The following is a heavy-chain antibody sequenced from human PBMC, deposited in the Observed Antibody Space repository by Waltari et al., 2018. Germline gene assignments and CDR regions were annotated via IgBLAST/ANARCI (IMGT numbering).Heavy chain of an antibody. CDR2: IHYSGST. V-gene: IGHV4-34*01. Sequence: QVQLHQWGAGQLKPSETLSLPCAVSGESFLGYFWSWVRQYPGKGLEWLGSIHYSGSTNYNPTLESRLSLSVDTTKKQFSLKLTSVTAADAALYFCARYGEVPASYFFDHWGQGTLVTVSS. CDR3: ARYGEVPASYFFDH. CDR1: GESFLGYF. J-gene: IGHJ4*01. D-gene: IGHD2-21*01.